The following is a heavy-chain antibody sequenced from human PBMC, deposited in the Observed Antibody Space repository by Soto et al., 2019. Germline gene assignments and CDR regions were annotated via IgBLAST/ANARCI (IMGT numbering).Heavy chain of an antibody. J-gene: IGHJ6*03. V-gene: IGHV1-69*02. CDR3: ASLSGYDSHPYYYYYYMDV. CDR1: GGTFSSYT. D-gene: IGHD5-12*01. CDR2: IIPILGIA. Sequence: QVQLVQSGAEVKKPGSSVKVSCKASGGTFSSYTISWVRQAPGQGLEWMGRIIPILGIANYAQKFQGRVTITADKSTSNAYMELSSLRSEDTAVYYCASLSGYDSHPYYYYYYMDVWGKGTTVTVSS.